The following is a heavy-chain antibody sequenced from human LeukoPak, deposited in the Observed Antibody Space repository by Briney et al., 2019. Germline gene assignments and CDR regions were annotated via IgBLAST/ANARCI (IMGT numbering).Heavy chain of an antibody. Sequence: GASVKVSCKASGGTFSSYAISWVRQAPGQGLEWMGWISAYNGNTNYAQKLQGRVTMITDTSTSTAYMELKSLRSDDTAVYYCARDGSAVAGVGGFDYWGQGTLVTVSP. CDR2: ISAYNGNT. D-gene: IGHD6-19*01. V-gene: IGHV1-18*01. CDR3: ARDGSAVAGVGGFDY. CDR1: GGTFSSYA. J-gene: IGHJ4*02.